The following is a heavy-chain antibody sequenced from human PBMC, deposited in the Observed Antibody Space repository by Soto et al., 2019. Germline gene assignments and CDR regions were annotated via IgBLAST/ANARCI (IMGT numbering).Heavy chain of an antibody. CDR2: ISGSGGST. J-gene: IGHJ4*02. D-gene: IGHD6-13*01. CDR3: AKFLNPGIAAADY. Sequence: GGSLRLSCAASGFTFSSYWMSWVRQAPGKGLEWVSAISGSGGSTYYADSVKGRFTISRDNSKNTLYLQMNSLRAEDTAVYYCAKFLNPGIAAADYWGQGTLVTVSS. V-gene: IGHV3-23*01. CDR1: GFTFSSYW.